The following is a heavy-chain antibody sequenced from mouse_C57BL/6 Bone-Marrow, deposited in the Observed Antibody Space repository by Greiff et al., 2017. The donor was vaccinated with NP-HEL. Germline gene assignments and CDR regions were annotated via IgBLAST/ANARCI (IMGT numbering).Heavy chain of an antibody. Sequence: VQVVESGAELVKPGASVKISCKASGYAFSSYWMNWVKQRPGKGLEWIGQIYPGDGDTNYNGKFKGKATLTADKSSSTAYMQLSSLTSEDSAVYFCAMFSWFAYWGQGTLVTVSA. CDR1: GYAFSSYW. V-gene: IGHV1-80*01. CDR2: IYPGDGDT. CDR3: AMFSWFAY. J-gene: IGHJ3*01.